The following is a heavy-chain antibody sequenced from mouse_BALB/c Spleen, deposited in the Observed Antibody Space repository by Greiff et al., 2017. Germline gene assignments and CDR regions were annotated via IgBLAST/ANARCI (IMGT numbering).Heavy chain of an antibody. CDR2: INSNGGST. CDR1: GFTFSSYG. J-gene: IGHJ2*01. CDR3: ARVYGYDGGNYFDY. Sequence: EVQLVESGGGLVQPGGSLKLSCAASGFTFSSYGMSWVRQTPDKRLELVATINSNGGSTYYPDSVKGRFTISRDNAKNTLYLQMSSRKSEDTAMYYCARVYGYDGGNYFDYWGQGTTLTVSS. V-gene: IGHV5-6-3*01. D-gene: IGHD2-2*01.